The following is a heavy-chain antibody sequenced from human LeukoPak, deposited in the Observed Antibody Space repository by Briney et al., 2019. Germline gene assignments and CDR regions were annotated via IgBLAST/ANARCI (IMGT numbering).Heavy chain of an antibody. CDR1: GFPFNNYG. V-gene: IGHV3-30*03. D-gene: IGHD1-26*01. CDR3: AREKQSGGTPFDY. Sequence: GGSLRLSCAASGFPFNNYGMHWVRQTPGKGLEWVAIISYDGSYKYYADSVKGRFTISRDNSRNTLYLQMNSLSTDDTAVYYCAREKQSGGTPFDYWGQGSLVTVSS. CDR2: ISYDGSYK. J-gene: IGHJ4*02.